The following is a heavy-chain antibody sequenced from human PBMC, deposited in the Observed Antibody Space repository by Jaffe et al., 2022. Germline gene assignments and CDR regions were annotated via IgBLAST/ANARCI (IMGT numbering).Heavy chain of an antibody. D-gene: IGHD2-21*02. CDR2: IDTIGTGI. J-gene: IGHJ4*02. CDR1: GFTFSTYE. Sequence: EVQLVESGGGLVQPGESLRLSCVISGFTFSTYEMNWVRQAPGKGLEWVSYIDTIGTGILYADSVKGRFTISRDNAKNSLYLQMNSLRVEDTAVYYCAREKPSCGGDCNDYWGQGTLVTVSS. CDR3: AREKPSCGGDCNDY. V-gene: IGHV3-48*03.